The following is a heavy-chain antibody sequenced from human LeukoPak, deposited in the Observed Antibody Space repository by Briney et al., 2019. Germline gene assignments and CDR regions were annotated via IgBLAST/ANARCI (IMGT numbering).Heavy chain of an antibody. CDR3: ARDINGYYYDSHGYYPTDL. J-gene: IGHJ5*02. D-gene: IGHD3-22*01. V-gene: IGHV1-18*01. Sequence: SDKVSCKASGYMFPSYGIMWVRQAPGQELEWMGWSSEYKSNTNYPQRLQGRVTMTTDTSTTTAYMELRSLRSDDTAVYYCARDINGYYYDSHGYYPTDLWGQGTLVTVSS. CDR1: GYMFPSYG. CDR2: SSEYKSNT.